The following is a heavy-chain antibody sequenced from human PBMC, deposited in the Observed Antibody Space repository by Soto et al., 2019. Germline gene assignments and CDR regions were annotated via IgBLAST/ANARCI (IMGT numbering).Heavy chain of an antibody. CDR3: ARAPRSSGYYHYAMDV. J-gene: IGHJ6*02. CDR2: ISYDGSNK. V-gene: IGHV3-30*03. CDR1: GFTFSSYG. D-gene: IGHD3-9*01. Sequence: QVQLVESGGGVVQPGRSLRLSCAASGFTFSSYGMHWVRQAPGKGLEWVAVISYDGSNKYYADSVKGRFTISRDNCKNTLYLQMNSLRAEDTAVYYCARAPRSSGYYHYAMDVWGQGTTVTVS.